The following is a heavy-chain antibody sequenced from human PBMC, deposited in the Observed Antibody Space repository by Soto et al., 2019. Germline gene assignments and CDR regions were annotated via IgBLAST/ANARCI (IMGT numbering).Heavy chain of an antibody. Sequence: ASVKVSCKTSGYTFVDYFIHWVRQAPGQGLEWMGIISLRHHSTSYAQKFQDRLSVTRDPSSSTVYMELSSLRSEDTAVYYCARAYYYDSSGNYGEAEPIEFDYWGQGTLVTVSS. J-gene: IGHJ4*02. CDR2: ISLRHHST. CDR1: GYTFVDYF. V-gene: IGHV1-46*01. CDR3: ARAYYYDSSGNYGEAEPIEFDY. D-gene: IGHD3-22*01.